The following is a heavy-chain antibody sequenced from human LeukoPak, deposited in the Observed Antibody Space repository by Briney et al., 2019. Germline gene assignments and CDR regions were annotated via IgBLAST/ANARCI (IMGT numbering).Heavy chain of an antibody. D-gene: IGHD5-24*01. J-gene: IGHJ4*02. CDR1: GFTFDDYA. V-gene: IGHV3-9*01. CDR2: ISWNSGSI. Sequence: GGSLRLSCAASGFTFDDYAMHWVRQAPGKGLEGVSGISWNSGSIGYVDSVKGRFTISRDNAKNSLYLQMNSLRAEDTALYYCAKGRDGYNPKYYFDYWGQGTLVTVSS. CDR3: AKGRDGYNPKYYFDY.